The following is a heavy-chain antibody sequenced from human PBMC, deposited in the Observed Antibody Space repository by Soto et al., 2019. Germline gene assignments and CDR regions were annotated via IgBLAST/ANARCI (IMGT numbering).Heavy chain of an antibody. CDR1: GFTVSSNY. CDR3: VRSRNIVAPIGELDY. D-gene: IGHD5-12*01. Sequence: EVQLVESGGGLVQPGGSLRLSCAASGFTVSSNYMSWVRQAPGKGLEWVSVIYSGGSTYYADSVKGRFTISRHNSKNTRYLQLNSLRAEDTAVYYCVRSRNIVAPIGELDYWGQGTLVTVSS. CDR2: IYSGGST. J-gene: IGHJ4*02. V-gene: IGHV3-53*04.